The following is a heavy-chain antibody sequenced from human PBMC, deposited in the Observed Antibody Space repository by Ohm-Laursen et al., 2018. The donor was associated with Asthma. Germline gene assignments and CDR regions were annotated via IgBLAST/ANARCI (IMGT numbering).Heavy chain of an antibody. V-gene: IGHV4-31*03. CDR2: IYYSGST. J-gene: IGHJ4*02. D-gene: IGHD6-19*01. Sequence: TLSLTCTVSGGSISSGGYYWSWIRQHPGKGLEWIGYIYYSGSTYYNPSLKSRVTISVDTSKNQFSLKLSSVTAADTAVYYCARASGWNVDYWGQGTLVTVSS. CDR3: ARASGWNVDY. CDR1: GGSISSGGYY.